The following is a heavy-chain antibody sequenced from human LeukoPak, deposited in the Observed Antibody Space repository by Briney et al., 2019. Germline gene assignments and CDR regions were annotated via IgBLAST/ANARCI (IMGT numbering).Heavy chain of an antibody. CDR3: ARVKRADGWSYVDY. V-gene: IGHV4-59*02. J-gene: IGHJ4*02. CDR1: GGSVSSYY. CDR2: IYYSGST. D-gene: IGHD6-19*01. Sequence: SETLSLTCTVSGGSVSSYYWSWIRQPPGKGLEWIGYIYYSGSTNYNPSLKSRVTISVDTSKNQFSLRLSSVTAADTAIYYCARVKRADGWSYVDYWGQGTLVTVSS.